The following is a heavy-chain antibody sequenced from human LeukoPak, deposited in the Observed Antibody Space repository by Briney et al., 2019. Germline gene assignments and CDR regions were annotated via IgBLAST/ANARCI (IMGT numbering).Heavy chain of an antibody. CDR1: GYTFNKFG. CDR3: ARAEDPAMVNVGDYYYYAMDI. CDR2: ISAYNGKT. D-gene: IGHD5-18*01. Sequence: ASVKVSCKASGYTFNKFGITWVRQAPGQGLECMGWISAYNGKTKYTQKFQDRVTMTTDASTTTAYMELRSLRFDDTAVYYCARAEDPAMVNVGDYYYYAMDIWGQGTTVTVSS. V-gene: IGHV1-18*01. J-gene: IGHJ6*02.